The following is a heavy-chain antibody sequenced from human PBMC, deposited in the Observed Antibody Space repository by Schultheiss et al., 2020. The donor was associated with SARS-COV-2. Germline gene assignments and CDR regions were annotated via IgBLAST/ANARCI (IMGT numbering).Heavy chain of an antibody. V-gene: IGHV4-59*12. CDR3: ARAYVLRYFDWLGGYYGMDV. Sequence: SETLSLTCTVSGGSISSYYWSWIRQPPGKGLEWIGYINYRGSAYYTPSLKSLVTISVDTSKNQFSLRLSSVTAADTAVYYCARAYVLRYFDWLGGYYGMDVWGQGTTVTVSS. CDR1: GGSISSYY. CDR2: INYRGSA. D-gene: IGHD3-9*01. J-gene: IGHJ6*02.